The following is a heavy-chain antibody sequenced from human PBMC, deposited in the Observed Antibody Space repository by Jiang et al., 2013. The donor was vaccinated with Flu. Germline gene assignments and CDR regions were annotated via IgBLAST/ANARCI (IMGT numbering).Heavy chain of an antibody. V-gene: IGHV1-3*01. CDR1: GYTFTSYA. Sequence: GAEVKKPGASVKVSCKASGYTFTSYAMHWVRQAPGQRLEWMGWINAGNGNTKYSQKFQGRVTITRDTSASTAYMELSSLRSEDTAVYYCARAKHYGSGSYYNPRPTNWYFDLWGRGTLVTVSS. D-gene: IGHD3-10*01. CDR3: ARAKHYGSGSYYNPRPTNWYFDL. CDR2: INAGNGNT. J-gene: IGHJ2*01.